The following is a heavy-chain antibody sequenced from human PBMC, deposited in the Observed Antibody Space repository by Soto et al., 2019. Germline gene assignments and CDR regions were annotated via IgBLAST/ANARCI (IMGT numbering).Heavy chain of an antibody. D-gene: IGHD6-13*01. CDR2: IKQDGSEK. CDR1: GITFSSYW. CDR3: ARDGQLVINYFDY. J-gene: IGHJ4*02. V-gene: IGHV3-7*01. Sequence: AGGSLRLSCAASGITFSSYWMSWVRQAPGKGLEWVANIKQDGSEKYYVDSVKGRFTISRDNAKNSLYLQMNSLRAEDTAVYYCARDGQLVINYFDYWGQGTLVTVSS.